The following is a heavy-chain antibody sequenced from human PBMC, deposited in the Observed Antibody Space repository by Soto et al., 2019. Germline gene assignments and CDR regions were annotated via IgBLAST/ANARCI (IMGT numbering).Heavy chain of an antibody. V-gene: IGHV4-31*03. CDR1: GGSISSGNFY. CDR3: ARGTNYDLLTGYFDY. D-gene: IGHD3-9*01. CDR2: IYYSGTT. Sequence: QVQLQESGPGLVKPSQTLSLTCTVSGGSISSGNFYWNWIRQHPGKGLEWIVYIYYSGTTYYSPSLKSRVTISVDTSKNQFSLKLSSVTAVDTAVYYCARGTNYDLLTGYFDYWGLGTLVTVSS. J-gene: IGHJ4*02.